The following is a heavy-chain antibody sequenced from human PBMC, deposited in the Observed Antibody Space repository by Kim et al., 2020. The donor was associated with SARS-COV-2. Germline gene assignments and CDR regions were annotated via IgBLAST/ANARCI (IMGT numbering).Heavy chain of an antibody. V-gene: IGHV4-31*03. CDR1: GGSISSGGYY. D-gene: IGHD3-9*01. J-gene: IGHJ4*02. CDR3: ARGQGDYDILTGYFDY. Sequence: SETLSLTCTVSGGSISSGGYYWSWIRQHPGKGLEWIGYIYYSGSTYYNPSLKSRVTISVDTSKNQFSLKLSSVTAADTAVYYCARGQGDYDILTGYFDYWGQGTLVTVSS. CDR2: IYYSGST.